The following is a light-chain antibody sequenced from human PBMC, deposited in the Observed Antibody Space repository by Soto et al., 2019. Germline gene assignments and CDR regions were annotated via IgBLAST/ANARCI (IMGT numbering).Light chain of an antibody. V-gene: IGKV3-20*01. Sequence: EIVLTQSPGTLSVSPGERATLSCRASQSVGRNYLAWYQQKPGQAPRPLIYGASSRATGIPDRFSGSGSGTDFTLTISRLEPEDFAVYYCQQYASSPLTFGGGTKVETK. J-gene: IGKJ4*01. CDR1: QSVGRNY. CDR3: QQYASSPLT. CDR2: GAS.